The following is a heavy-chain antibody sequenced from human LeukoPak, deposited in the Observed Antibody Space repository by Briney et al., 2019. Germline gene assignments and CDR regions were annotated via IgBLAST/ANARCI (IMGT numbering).Heavy chain of an antibody. D-gene: IGHD6-19*01. V-gene: IGHV3-15*01. Sequence: GGSLRLSCAASGFTFSNYAMNWVRQAPGKGLEWVGRIKSKTDGGTTDYAAPVKGRFTISRDDSKNTLYLQMNSLKTEDTAVYYCTTRIAVAGTFPDYWGQGTLVTASS. CDR2: IKSKTDGGTT. CDR1: GFTFSNYA. CDR3: TTRIAVAGTFPDY. J-gene: IGHJ4*02.